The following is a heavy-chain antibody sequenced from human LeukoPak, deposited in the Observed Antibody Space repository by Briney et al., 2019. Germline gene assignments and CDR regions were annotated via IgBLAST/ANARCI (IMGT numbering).Heavy chain of an antibody. CDR3: ARAQDYSIADAFFDY. CDR1: DASINSGNYY. Sequence: SQTLSLTCTVSDASINSGNYYWTWIRQPAGKGLEWIGRVYAGGTTNYNPSLKSRVTISIDTSKSQFSLKLTSVTAADTAVYYCARAQDYSIADAFFDYWGQGILVTVSS. D-gene: IGHD4-11*01. J-gene: IGHJ4*02. CDR2: VYAGGTT. V-gene: IGHV4-61*02.